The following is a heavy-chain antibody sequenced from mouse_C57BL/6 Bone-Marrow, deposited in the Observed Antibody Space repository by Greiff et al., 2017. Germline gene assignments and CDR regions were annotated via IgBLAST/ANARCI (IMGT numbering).Heavy chain of an antibody. CDR1: GYTFTSYG. CDR3: ANYYGSSYGYWYFDV. J-gene: IGHJ1*03. Sequence: VQLVESGAELARPGASVKLSCKASGYTFTSYGISWVKQRTGQGLEWIGEIYPRSGNTYYNEKFKGKATLTADKSSSTAYMELRSLTSEDSAVYFCANYYGSSYGYWYFDVWGTGTTVTVSS. V-gene: IGHV1-81*01. D-gene: IGHD1-1*01. CDR2: IYPRSGNT.